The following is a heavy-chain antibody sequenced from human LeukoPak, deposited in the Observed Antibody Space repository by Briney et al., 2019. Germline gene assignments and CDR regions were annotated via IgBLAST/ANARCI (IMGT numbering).Heavy chain of an antibody. CDR2: IYYSGST. V-gene: IGHV4-39*01. CDR3: ARHYGMKYYYGSGKVLDY. D-gene: IGHD3-10*01. CDR1: GFTFSSYSMN. Sequence: PGGSLRLSCAASGFTFSSYSMNWVRQPPGKGLEWIGSIYYSGSTYYNPSLKSRVTISVDTSKNQFSLKLSSVTAADTAVYYCARHYGMKYYYGSGKVLDYWGQGTLVTVSS. J-gene: IGHJ4*02.